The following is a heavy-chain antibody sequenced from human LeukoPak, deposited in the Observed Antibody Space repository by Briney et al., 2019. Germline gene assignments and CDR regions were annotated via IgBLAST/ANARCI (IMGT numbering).Heavy chain of an antibody. CDR1: GYSISSGFY. D-gene: IGHD5-12*01. CDR2: IYTSGST. Sequence: PSETLSLTCTVSGYSISSGFYWGWIRQPAGKGLEWIGRIYTSGSTNYNPSLKSRVTMSVDTSKNQFSLKLSSVTAADTAVYYCARGQGGYSGYDYRKFDYWGQGTLVTVSS. CDR3: ARGQGGYSGYDYRKFDY. J-gene: IGHJ4*02. V-gene: IGHV4-4*07.